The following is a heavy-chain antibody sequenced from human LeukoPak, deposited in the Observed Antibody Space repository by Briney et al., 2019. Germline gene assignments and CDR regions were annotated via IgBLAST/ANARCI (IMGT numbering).Heavy chain of an antibody. J-gene: IGHJ5*02. CDR2: IIYSGTT. V-gene: IGHV4-39*07. Sequence: PSETLSLTCAVSGGSISSSSYYWGWIRQPPGKGLEWIGSIIYSGTTNYNPSLKSRVTISVDASKNQFSLKLSSVTAADTAVYYRARMVESTVTIAFENWFDPWGQGTLVTVSS. D-gene: IGHD4-11*01. CDR1: GGSISSSSYY. CDR3: ARMVESTVTIAFENWFDP.